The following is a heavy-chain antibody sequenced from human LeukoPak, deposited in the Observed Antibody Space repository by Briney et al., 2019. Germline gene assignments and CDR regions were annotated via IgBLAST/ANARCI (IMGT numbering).Heavy chain of an antibody. CDR1: GYTFTSYG. CDR3: ARTSYYDSSGYGAFDI. CDR2: ISAYNGNT. Sequence: ASVKVSCKASGYTFTSYGISWVRQAPGQGLEWMGWISAYNGNTNYAQKLQGRVTMTTDTSTSTAYMELRSLRSDDTAVYYCARTSYYDSSGYGAFDIWGQGTMVTVSS. V-gene: IGHV1-18*01. D-gene: IGHD3-22*01. J-gene: IGHJ3*02.